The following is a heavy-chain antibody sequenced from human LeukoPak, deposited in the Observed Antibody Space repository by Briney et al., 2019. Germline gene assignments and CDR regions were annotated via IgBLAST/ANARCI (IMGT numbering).Heavy chain of an antibody. CDR3: ATDSPSQHLEVYGMDV. CDR2: ISGSGGST. CDR1: GFTFSSYA. V-gene: IGHV3-23*01. D-gene: IGHD2-2*01. J-gene: IGHJ6*02. Sequence: HPGGPLGLSCAASGFTFSSYAMSWVRQAPGKGLEWVSAISGSGGSTYYADSVKGRFTISRDNSKNTLYLQMNTLRAEDTAVYYCATDSPSQHLEVYGMDVWGQGTTVTVSS.